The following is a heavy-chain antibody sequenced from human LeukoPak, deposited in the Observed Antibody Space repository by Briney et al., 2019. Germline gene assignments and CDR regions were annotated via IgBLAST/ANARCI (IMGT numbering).Heavy chain of an antibody. CDR3: TRGRLSGSSGWPAN. CDR2: MHYSGST. V-gene: IGHV4-30-4*01. D-gene: IGHD6-19*01. Sequence: PSETLSLTCTVSGGSISSGDYYWSWIRQPPGKGLEWIGYMHYSGSTYYNPSLKSRVTISVDTSKNQFSLNLSSVTAADTAVYYCTRGRLSGSSGWPANWGQGTLVTVSS. J-gene: IGHJ4*02. CDR1: GGSISSGDYY.